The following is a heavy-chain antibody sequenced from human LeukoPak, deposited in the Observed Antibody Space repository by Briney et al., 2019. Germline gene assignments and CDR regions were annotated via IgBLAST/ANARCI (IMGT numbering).Heavy chain of an antibody. V-gene: IGHV3-7*01. CDR1: GFTFSSYW. D-gene: IGHD4-17*01. J-gene: IGHJ6*02. CDR2: IKQDGSEK. Sequence: GGSLRLSCAASGFTFSSYWMSWVRQAPGKGLEWVANIKQDGSEKYYVDSVKGRFTISRDNAKNSLYLQMNSLRAEDTAVYYCARDQSTVTNYYYYGMDVWGQGTTVTVSS. CDR3: ARDQSTVTNYYYYGMDV.